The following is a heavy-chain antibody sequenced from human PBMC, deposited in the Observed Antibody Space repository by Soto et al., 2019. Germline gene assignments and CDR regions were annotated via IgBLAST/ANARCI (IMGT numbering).Heavy chain of an antibody. CDR1: GFTFSSYA. CDR3: ANPYCSSTSCYHWDYYYYMDV. J-gene: IGHJ6*03. CDR2: ISGSGGST. Sequence: PGGSPELSCAASGFTFSSYAMSWVRQAPGKGLEWVSAISGSGGSTYYADSVKGRFTISRDNSKNTLYLQMNSLRAEDTAVYYCANPYCSSTSCYHWDYYYYMDVWGKGTTVTVSS. V-gene: IGHV3-23*01. D-gene: IGHD2-2*01.